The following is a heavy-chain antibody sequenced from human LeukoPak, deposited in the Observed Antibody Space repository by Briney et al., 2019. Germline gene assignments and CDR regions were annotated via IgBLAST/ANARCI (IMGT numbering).Heavy chain of an antibody. CDR2: IYYSGST. J-gene: IGHJ3*02. D-gene: IGHD2-2*02. CDR1: VGSISSYY. V-gene: IGHV4-59*01. Sequence: SETLSLTRIVSVGSISSYYWSCVPHPPGRGLEWGGYIYYSGSTNYNPSLKRRVALSVDKSKNQLSLKLSSVTAADTAVYYCARATVVVAAAIGDDAFDIWGQGTMVTVSS. CDR3: ARATVVVAAAIGDDAFDI.